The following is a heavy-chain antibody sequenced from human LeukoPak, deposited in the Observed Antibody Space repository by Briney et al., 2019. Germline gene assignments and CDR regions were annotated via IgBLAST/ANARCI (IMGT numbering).Heavy chain of an antibody. J-gene: IGHJ4*02. CDR1: GGSISPYY. CDR2: IYYTGDT. CDR3: TRDTVTINYFDY. Sequence: SETLSLTCSVSGGSISPYYWSWIRQPPGKGLEWIGYIYYTGDTNYNPSLKSRVTISVDTSKNQFSLRLSSVTAADTAVYCCTRDTVTINYFDYWGQGTLVTVSS. D-gene: IGHD4-17*01. V-gene: IGHV4-59*01.